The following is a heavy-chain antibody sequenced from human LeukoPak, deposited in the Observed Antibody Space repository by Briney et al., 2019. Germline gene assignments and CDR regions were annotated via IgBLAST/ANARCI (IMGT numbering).Heavy chain of an antibody. Sequence: GRSLRLSCAASGFTFSSYAMHRVRQAPGKGLEWVAVISYDGSNKYYADSVKGRFTISRDNSKNTLYLQMNSLRAEDTAVYYCASPYSSGWYGEAFDYWGQGTLVTVSS. CDR3: ASPYSSGWYGEAFDY. CDR2: ISYDGSNK. D-gene: IGHD6-19*01. V-gene: IGHV3-30*04. J-gene: IGHJ4*02. CDR1: GFTFSSYA.